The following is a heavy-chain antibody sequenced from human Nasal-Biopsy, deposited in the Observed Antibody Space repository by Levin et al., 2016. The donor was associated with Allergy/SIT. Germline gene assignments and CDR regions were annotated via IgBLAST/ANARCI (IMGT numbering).Heavy chain of an antibody. CDR3: ARITGPPLHYSYFDL. J-gene: IGHJ2*01. Sequence: LRLSCTVSGASLSSGGYYWTWIRQYPGKGLEWIGYIHQRGFTHYNPSLKSPATISIDTSKNQFSLSLTSVTAADTAVYFCARITGPPLHYSYFDLWGRGTLVTVS. V-gene: IGHV4-31*01. D-gene: IGHD2-8*02. CDR1: GASLSSGGYY. CDR2: IHQRGFT.